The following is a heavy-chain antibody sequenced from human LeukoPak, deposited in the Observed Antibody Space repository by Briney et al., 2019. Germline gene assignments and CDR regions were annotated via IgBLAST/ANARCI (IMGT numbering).Heavy chain of an antibody. CDR3: ARAFCVGDCFVLHIYFDS. D-gene: IGHD2-21*02. CDR1: GGSFSDYY. J-gene: IGHJ4*02. Sequence: SETLSLTCAVYGGSFSDYYWSWIRQPPGKGLEWIGEINHSGSTNYNPSLKSRVTISVDTSKNQFSLNLRSMKASDTAVYYCARAFCVGDCFVLHIYFDSWGLGTLVTVSS. CDR2: INHSGST. V-gene: IGHV4-34*01.